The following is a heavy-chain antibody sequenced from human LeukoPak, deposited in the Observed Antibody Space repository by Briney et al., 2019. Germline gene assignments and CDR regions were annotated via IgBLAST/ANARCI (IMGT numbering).Heavy chain of an antibody. J-gene: IGHJ4*02. D-gene: IGHD2-2*01. V-gene: IGHV3-23*01. CDR3: ARSYQLLKSPFDY. CDR1: GFTFSSYA. Sequence: GRSLRLSCAASGFTFSSYAMSWVRQAPGKGLEWVSAISGSGGSTYYADSVKGRFTISRDNSKNTLYLQMNSLRAEDTAVYYCARSYQLLKSPFDYWGQGTLVTVSS. CDR2: ISGSGGST.